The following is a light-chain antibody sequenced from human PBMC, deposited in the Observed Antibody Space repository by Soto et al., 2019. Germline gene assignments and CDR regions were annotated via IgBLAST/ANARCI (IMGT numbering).Light chain of an antibody. J-gene: IGKJ1*01. CDR2: ATS. Sequence: EIVLTQSPGTLSLSPGERATLSCRASQSVNSRYLAWYQQRPGQSPRLLIYATSNRATGIPDRFSGSGSGTEFTLTIISLEPEDFAVYYCQQSISSPWTFGQGTEVEIK. CDR3: QQSISSPWT. CDR1: QSVNSRY. V-gene: IGKV3-20*01.